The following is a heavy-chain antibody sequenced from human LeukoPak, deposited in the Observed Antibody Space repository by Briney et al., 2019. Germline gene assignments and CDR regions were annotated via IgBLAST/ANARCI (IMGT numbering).Heavy chain of an antibody. D-gene: IGHD1-26*01. CDR3: AKSLHQRGSYSIDY. V-gene: IGHV3-30*18. Sequence: GGSLRLSCAASGFXFSSYGMRWVRQAPGKGLEWVALISYDGSNKYYADSVKGRFTISRDNSKNTLYLQMNSLRAEDTAVYYCAKSLHQRGSYSIDYWGQGTLVTVSS. CDR1: GFXFSSYG. J-gene: IGHJ4*02. CDR2: ISYDGSNK.